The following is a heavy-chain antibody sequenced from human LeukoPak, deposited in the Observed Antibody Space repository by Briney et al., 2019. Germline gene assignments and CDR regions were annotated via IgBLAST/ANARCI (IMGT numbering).Heavy chain of an antibody. Sequence: AGSLRLSCAASGFTFSSYGMPWVRQTPGKGLEWVAFIRYDGSNKYYADSVKGRFTISRDNSKNTLYLQMNSLRAEDTAVYYCANQYSSGWYEEAFDIWGQGTMVTVSS. CDR2: IRYDGSNK. D-gene: IGHD6-19*01. CDR3: ANQYSSGWYEEAFDI. CDR1: GFTFSSYG. V-gene: IGHV3-30*02. J-gene: IGHJ3*02.